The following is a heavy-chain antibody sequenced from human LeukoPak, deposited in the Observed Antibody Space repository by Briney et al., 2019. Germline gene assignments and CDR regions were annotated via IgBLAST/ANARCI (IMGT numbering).Heavy chain of an antibody. D-gene: IGHD2-2*03. V-gene: IGHV1-69*13. CDR2: IIPIFGTA. CDR3: ARDGYCSSTSCYLVYYYGMDV. CDR1: GGTFSSYA. Sequence: SVKVSCKASGGTFSSYAMSWVRQAPGQGLEWMGGIIPIFGTANYAQKFQGRVTITADESTSTAYMELSSLRSEDTAVYYCARDGYCSSTSCYLVYYYGMDVWGQGTTVTVSS. J-gene: IGHJ6*02.